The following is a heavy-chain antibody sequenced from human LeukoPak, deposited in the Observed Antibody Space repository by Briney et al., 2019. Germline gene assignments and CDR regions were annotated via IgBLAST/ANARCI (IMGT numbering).Heavy chain of an antibody. CDR1: GFSLGTSGMC. V-gene: IGHV2-70*01. Sequence: SGPTLLHPTPTLTLTCTFSGFSLGTSGMCVGWIRQPPVKALEWLSLIDWDDDKYYSTSLQTRLNISQDTSKNQVVLTMTNMDPVDTATYYCARAFPTVTTFDYWGQGTLVTVSS. CDR3: ARAFPTVTTFDY. D-gene: IGHD4-17*01. J-gene: IGHJ4*02. CDR2: IDWDDDK.